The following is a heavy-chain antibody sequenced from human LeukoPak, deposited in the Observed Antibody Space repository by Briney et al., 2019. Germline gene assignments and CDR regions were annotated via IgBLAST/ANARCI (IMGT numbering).Heavy chain of an antibody. CDR2: VRYDGSNK. V-gene: IGHV3-30*02. D-gene: IGHD2-2*01. J-gene: IGHJ6*03. Sequence: GGSLRLSCAASGFTFNTYGMHWVRQAPGKGLEWVAFVRYDGSNKYYADSVKGRFTISRDNSKNTLYLQMNSLRAEDTAVYYCAKDSYCSSTSCRDGYYHYYMDVWGKGTTVTVSS. CDR3: AKDSYCSSTSCRDGYYHYYMDV. CDR1: GFTFNTYG.